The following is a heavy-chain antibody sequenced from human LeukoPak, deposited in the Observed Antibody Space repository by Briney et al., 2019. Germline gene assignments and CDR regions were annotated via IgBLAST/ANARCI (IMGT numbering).Heavy chain of an antibody. D-gene: IGHD3-10*01. CDR3: ARGPRYYYGSGSYPD. J-gene: IGHJ4*02. V-gene: IGHV4-34*01. CDR2: SNHSGST. CDR1: GGSFSGYY. Sequence: SETLSLTCAVYGGSFSGYYWSWIRQPPGKGLEWIGESNHSGSTNYNPSLKSRVTISVDTSKNQFSLKLSSVTAADTAVYYCARGPRYYYGSGSYPDWGQGTLVTVSS.